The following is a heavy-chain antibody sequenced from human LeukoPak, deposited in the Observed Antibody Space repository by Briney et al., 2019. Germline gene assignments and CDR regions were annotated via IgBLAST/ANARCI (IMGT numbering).Heavy chain of an antibody. CDR1: GFTFSDYF. CDR2: ISGSGSII. D-gene: IGHD5-18*01. V-gene: IGHV3-11*01. J-gene: IGHJ4*02. CDR3: ARKRGYTYGYDS. Sequence: GGSLRLSCAASGFTFSDYFMTWIRQAPGKGLEWVSYISGSGSIIYQADSVKGRFTISRDNAKNSVYLQMNSLRVEDTAVYYCARKRGYTYGYDSWGQGTLVTVSS.